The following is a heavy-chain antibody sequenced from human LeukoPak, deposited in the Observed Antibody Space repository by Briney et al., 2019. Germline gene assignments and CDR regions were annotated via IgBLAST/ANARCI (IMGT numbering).Heavy chain of an antibody. V-gene: IGHV3-30*04. CDR3: ARDWKYYQNAVGGMDV. Sequence: GGSLRLSCAASGFTFSNYAIHWVRQAPGKGLEWVALISYDGNNKYYADSVKGRFTISRDNSKNTLYLQMNSLRAEDTAMYYCARDWKYYQNAVGGMDVWGKGTTVTVSS. D-gene: IGHD2-2*01. J-gene: IGHJ6*03. CDR1: GFTFSNYA. CDR2: ISYDGNNK.